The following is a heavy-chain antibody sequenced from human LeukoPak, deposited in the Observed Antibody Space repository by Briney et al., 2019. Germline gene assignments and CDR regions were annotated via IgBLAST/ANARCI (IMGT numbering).Heavy chain of an antibody. CDR2: INPNSGGT. J-gene: IGHJ5*02. CDR1: GYTFTGYY. V-gene: IGHV1-2*02. Sequence: ASVKVSCKASGYTFTGYYMHWVRQAPGQGLEWMGWINPNSGGTNYAQKFQGRVTMTRDTSISTAYMELSRLRSDDTAVYYCARDGNPSGWSGYSAVGWFDPWGQGTLVTVSS. CDR3: ARDGNPSGWSGYSAVGWFDP. D-gene: IGHD3-3*01.